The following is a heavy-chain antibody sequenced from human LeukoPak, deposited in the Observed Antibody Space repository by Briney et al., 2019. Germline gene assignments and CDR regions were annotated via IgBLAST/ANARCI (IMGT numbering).Heavy chain of an antibody. CDR2: ISNSGSTI. CDR3: ARKSTDFDY. CDR1: GFTFSSYE. Sequence: GGSLRLSCAASGFTFSSYEMNWVRQAPGKGLEWVSYISNSGSTIYYADSVKGRFTMSRDNAKKSLLLQMNSLRAEDTAVYYCARKSTDFDYWGQGSLVTVSS. J-gene: IGHJ4*02. V-gene: IGHV3-48*03.